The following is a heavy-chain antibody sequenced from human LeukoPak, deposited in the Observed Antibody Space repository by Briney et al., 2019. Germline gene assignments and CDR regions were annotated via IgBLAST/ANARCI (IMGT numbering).Heavy chain of an antibody. CDR1: GFTFSSYV. D-gene: IGHD3-10*01. CDR3: AKDPTLWFGGNWFDP. J-gene: IGHJ5*02. Sequence: GGSLRLSCAGSGFTFSSYVMSWVRQGPGKELEWVAAITGSSDSTYYADSVKGRFTISRDNSKNTLYLQMNSLRAEDTAVYYCAKDPTLWFGGNWFDPWGQGTLVTVSS. CDR2: ITGSSDST. V-gene: IGHV3-23*01.